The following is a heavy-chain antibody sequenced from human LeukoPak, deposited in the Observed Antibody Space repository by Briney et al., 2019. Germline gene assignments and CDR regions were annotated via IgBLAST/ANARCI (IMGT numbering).Heavy chain of an antibody. J-gene: IGHJ4*02. CDR2: ISSSGSTI. V-gene: IGHV3-48*03. D-gene: IGHD2-15*01. CDR1: GGPFSTYY. CDR3: ASAAVVVVAATDY. Sequence: LSLTCAVYGGPFSTYYWNWVRQAPGKGLEWVSYISSSGSTIYYADSVKGRFTISRDNAKNSLYLQMNSLIAEDTAVYYCASAAVVVVAATDYWGQGTLVTVSS.